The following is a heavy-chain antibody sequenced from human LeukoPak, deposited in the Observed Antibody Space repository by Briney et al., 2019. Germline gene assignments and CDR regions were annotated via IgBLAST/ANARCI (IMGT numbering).Heavy chain of an antibody. CDR1: GGSISSSSDY. CDR2: IYYSGST. V-gene: IGHV4-39*07. Sequence: SETLSLTCTVSGGSISSSSDYWGWIRQPLGKGLEWIGSIYYSGSTYYSPSLKSRVTISVDTSKNHQFSLKLSSVTAADTAVYYCARNPMTMVTTEGAFDYWGQGTLVTVSS. D-gene: IGHD4-17*01. J-gene: IGHJ4*02. CDR3: ARNPMTMVTTEGAFDY.